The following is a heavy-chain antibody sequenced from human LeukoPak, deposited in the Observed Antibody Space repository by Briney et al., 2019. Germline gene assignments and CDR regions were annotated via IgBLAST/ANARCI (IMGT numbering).Heavy chain of an antibody. CDR2: INPNSGGT. V-gene: IGHV1-2*02. D-gene: IGHD6-19*01. CDR3: ATGGLAVAGYYFDY. CDR1: GYTFTGYY. J-gene: IGHJ4*02. Sequence: SVKVSCKASGYTFTGYYMHWVRQAPGQGLEWMGWINPNSGGTNYAQKFQGRVTMTEDTSTDTAYMELSSLRSEDTAVYYCATGGLAVAGYYFDYWGQGTLVTVSS.